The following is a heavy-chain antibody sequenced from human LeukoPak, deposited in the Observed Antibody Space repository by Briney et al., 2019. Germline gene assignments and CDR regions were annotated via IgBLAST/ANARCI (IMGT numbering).Heavy chain of an antibody. CDR3: ARETNNWALDY. J-gene: IGHJ4*02. CDR2: IQYSGNT. V-gene: IGHV4-59*01. Sequence: SETLSLTCTMSGGSISTCYWSWLRQSPGKGLEWIGFIQYSGNTKSNPSLKGRVTISLDMSKNQFSLRLTSVSAADTAVYYCARETNNWALDYWGQGTLVTVSS. D-gene: IGHD1-20*01. CDR1: GGSISTCY.